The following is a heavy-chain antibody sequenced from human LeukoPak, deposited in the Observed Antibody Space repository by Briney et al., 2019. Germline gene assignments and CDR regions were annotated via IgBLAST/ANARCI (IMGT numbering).Heavy chain of an antibody. V-gene: IGHV3-30*04. CDR2: ISRDEADK. CDR3: SRAIRAPGTPENAFDI. Sequence: GGSLSLSCAASGLTFSNYAIHWVRQAPGEGLEWVAVISRDEADKYYADSVRGRLTISRDSSQSTLSLYMNTLTTEDTACYFCSRAIRAPGTPENAFDIWGQGTMVTVSS. CDR1: GLTFSNYA. D-gene: IGHD6-13*01. J-gene: IGHJ3*02.